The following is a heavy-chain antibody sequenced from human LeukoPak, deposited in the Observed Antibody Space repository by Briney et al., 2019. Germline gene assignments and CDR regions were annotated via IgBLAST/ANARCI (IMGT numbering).Heavy chain of an antibody. CDR1: GFTFDDYG. CDR2: INWNGGST. Sequence: GGSLRLSCVASGFTFDDYGMSWVRHAPGKGLEWVSGINWNGGSTGYADSVKGRFTISRDNAKNSLYLQMNSLRAEDTALYYCARAILMVTGFAFDIWGQGTMVTVSS. V-gene: IGHV3-20*04. J-gene: IGHJ3*02. CDR3: ARAILMVTGFAFDI. D-gene: IGHD5-18*01.